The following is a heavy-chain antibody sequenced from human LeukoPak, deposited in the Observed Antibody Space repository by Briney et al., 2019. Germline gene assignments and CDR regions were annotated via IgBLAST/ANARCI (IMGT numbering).Heavy chain of an antibody. CDR3: VRDGAVGSYSAFDI. V-gene: IGHV3-64*01. D-gene: IGHD1-26*01. CDR2: ISSDGGST. Sequence: TGGSLRLSCAASGFTFSSYAMHWVRQAPGKGLEYVSAISSDGGSTYYANSVKGRFTISRDNSKNTLYLHMGSLRAEDMAVYYCVRDGAVGSYSAFDIWGQGTMVTVSS. J-gene: IGHJ3*02. CDR1: GFTFSSYA.